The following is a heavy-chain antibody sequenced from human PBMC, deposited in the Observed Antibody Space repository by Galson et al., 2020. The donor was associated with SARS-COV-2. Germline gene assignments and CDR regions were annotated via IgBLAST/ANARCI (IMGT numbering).Heavy chain of an antibody. CDR2: ISSSSSYI. D-gene: IGHD6-6*01. CDR1: GFTFNSYT. J-gene: IGHJ5*02. Sequence: GESLKISCAASGFTFNSYTMNWVRQAPGKGLEWVSSISSSSSYIYNADSVKGRFTISRDNAKNSLYLQMNSLRAEDTAVYYCARELYSSSGLNWFDPWGQGTLVTVSS. V-gene: IGHV3-21*01. CDR3: ARELYSSSGLNWFDP.